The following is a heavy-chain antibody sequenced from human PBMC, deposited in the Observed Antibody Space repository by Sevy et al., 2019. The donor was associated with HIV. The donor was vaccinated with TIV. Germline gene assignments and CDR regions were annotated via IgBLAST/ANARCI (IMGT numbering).Heavy chain of an antibody. Sequence: GGSLRLSCAASGFAFYDYSMSWIRQAPGKGLEWVATLSFGCGKINYADSVKGRFTISRDNSKNSFYLQMDNLRVEGTALYYCAREGCTRPHDYWGQGTRVTFSS. J-gene: IGHJ4*02. CDR1: GFAFYDYS. D-gene: IGHD2-8*01. CDR3: AREGCTRPHDY. CDR2: LSFGCGKI. V-gene: IGHV3-23*01.